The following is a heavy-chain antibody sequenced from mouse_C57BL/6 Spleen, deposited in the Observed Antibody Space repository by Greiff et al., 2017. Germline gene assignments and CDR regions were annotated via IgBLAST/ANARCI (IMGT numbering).Heavy chain of an antibody. CDR2: IDPSDSYT. D-gene: IGHD2-5*01. CDR1: GYPFTSYW. CDR3: ARKGYYSNPWFAY. Sequence: QVQLQQPGAELVMPGASVKLSCKASGYPFTSYWMHWVKQRPGQGLEWIGEIDPSDSYTNYNQKFKGKSTLTVDKSSSTAYMQLSSLTSEDSAVYYCARKGYYSNPWFAYWGQGTLVTVSA. J-gene: IGHJ3*01. V-gene: IGHV1-69*01.